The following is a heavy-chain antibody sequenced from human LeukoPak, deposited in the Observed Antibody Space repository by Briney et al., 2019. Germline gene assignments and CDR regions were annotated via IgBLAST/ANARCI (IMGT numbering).Heavy chain of an antibody. V-gene: IGHV3-66*01. CDR3: ARDLSSDY. Sequence: PGGSLRLSCAASGFTFSSYSMNWVRQAPGKGLEWVSVIYSGGSTYYADSVKGRFTISRDNSKNTLYLQMNSLRAEDTAVYYCARDLSSDYWGQGTLVTVSS. CDR2: IYSGGST. J-gene: IGHJ4*02. D-gene: IGHD6-6*01. CDR1: GFTFSSYS.